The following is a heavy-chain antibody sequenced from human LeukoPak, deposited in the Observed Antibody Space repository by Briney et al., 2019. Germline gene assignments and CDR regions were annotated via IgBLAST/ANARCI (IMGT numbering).Heavy chain of an antibody. D-gene: IGHD3-10*01. Sequence: PSETLSLTCSVSGGSICTYYWSWIRQPPGKGLEWSGYIYYSGSTDYNPSLKSRVTISIETSKKKLSLKLNCVTAEDKAMYYCGRSALDTSGTYYNPQPFLYWGQGTLVTVSS. J-gene: IGHJ4*02. V-gene: IGHV4-59*01. CDR2: IYYSGST. CDR1: GGSICTYY. CDR3: GRSALDTSGTYYNPQPFLY.